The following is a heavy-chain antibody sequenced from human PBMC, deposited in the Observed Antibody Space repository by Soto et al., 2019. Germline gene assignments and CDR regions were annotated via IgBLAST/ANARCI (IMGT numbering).Heavy chain of an antibody. J-gene: IGHJ5*02. Sequence: PSETLSLTCAVSGGSISSGGYSWSWIRQPPGKGLEWIGYIYHSGSTYYNPSLKSRVTISVDTSKNQFSLKLSSVTAADTAVYYCAGLKLGYSTFDPWGQGTLVTVSS. CDR1: GGSISSGGYS. CDR3: AGLKLGYSTFDP. V-gene: IGHV4-30-2*05. D-gene: IGHD5-18*01. CDR2: IYHSGST.